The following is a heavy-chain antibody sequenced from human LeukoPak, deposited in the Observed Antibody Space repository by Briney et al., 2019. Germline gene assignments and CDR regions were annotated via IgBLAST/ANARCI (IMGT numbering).Heavy chain of an antibody. CDR2: ISYDGSGK. V-gene: IGHV3-30*09. J-gene: IGHJ5*01. CDR3: ARGHSSSNWLDS. CDR1: GLTFSDYA. Sequence: PGGSLRLSCIASGLTFSDYAMHWVRLTPGRGLEWVMLISYDGSGKYYVDSVKGRFAISRDNSRNTLYLQMNSLRPEDTGLYCCARGHSSSNWLDSWGQGTLVTVSS. D-gene: IGHD6-19*01.